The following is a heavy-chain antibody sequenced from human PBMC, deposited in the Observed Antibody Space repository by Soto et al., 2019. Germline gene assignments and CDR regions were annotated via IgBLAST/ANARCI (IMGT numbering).Heavy chain of an antibody. V-gene: IGHV1-18*04. CDR2: ISAYNGNT. J-gene: IGHJ6*02. D-gene: IGHD2-2*01. Sequence: GASVKVSCKASGYTFTSYGISWVRQAPGQGLEWMGWISAYNGNTNYAQKLQGRVTMTTDTSTSTAYMELRSLRSDDTAVYYCARHQNIVVVPAATTNYYYYGMDVWGQGTTVTVSS. CDR1: GYTFTSYG. CDR3: ARHQNIVVVPAATTNYYYYGMDV.